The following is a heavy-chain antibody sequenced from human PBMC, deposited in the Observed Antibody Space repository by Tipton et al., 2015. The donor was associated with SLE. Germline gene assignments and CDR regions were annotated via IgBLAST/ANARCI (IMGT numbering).Heavy chain of an antibody. CDR2: IKQDGSEK. J-gene: IGHJ4*02. CDR3: ARLSGFDSLFDR. V-gene: IGHV3-7*01. CDR1: GFTFSGYW. Sequence: SLRLSCAASGFTFSGYWMTWVRQAPGKGLEWVANIKQDGSEKYYVESVKGRFTISRGNAKTSLYLQMNSLRADDTSVYYCARLSGFDSLFDRWCQGTRFTVSS. D-gene: IGHD5-12*01.